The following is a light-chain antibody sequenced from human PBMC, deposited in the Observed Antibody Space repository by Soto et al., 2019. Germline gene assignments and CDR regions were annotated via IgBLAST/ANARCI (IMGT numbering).Light chain of an antibody. J-gene: IGLJ1*01. CDR1: SSNIGAGYD. CDR2: GNS. V-gene: IGLV1-40*01. CDR3: QSHDSSLSGYV. Sequence: QSVLTQPPSVPGAPGQRVTISCTGSSSNIGAGYDVHWYQHLPGTAPKLLIYGNSNRPSGVPDRFSGSKSGTSASLAITGLQAEDEADYYCQSHDSSLSGYVFGIGTKLTVL.